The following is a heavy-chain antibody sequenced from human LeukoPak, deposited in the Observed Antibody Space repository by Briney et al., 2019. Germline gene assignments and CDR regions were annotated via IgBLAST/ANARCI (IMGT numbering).Heavy chain of an antibody. CDR3: ARGFRVNPPFDY. V-gene: IGHV3-48*03. CDR2: ISSSGVTT. CDR1: GFIFRSYA. D-gene: IGHD3-22*01. Sequence: GGSLRLSCAASGFIFRSYAMSWVRQAPGKGLEWLSCISSSGVTTYYADSVKGRFTISRDNAKNSLYLQMNSLRAEDTAVYYCARGFRVNPPFDYWGQGTLVTVSS. J-gene: IGHJ4*02.